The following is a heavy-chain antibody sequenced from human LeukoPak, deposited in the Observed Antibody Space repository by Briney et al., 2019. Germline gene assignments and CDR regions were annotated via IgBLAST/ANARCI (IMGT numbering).Heavy chain of an antibody. J-gene: IGHJ6*03. V-gene: IGHV1-8*01. CDR3: ARGRQPRVRYYYYYMEV. CDR1: GYTFTSYD. CDR2: MDPNSGNT. Sequence: ASVKVSCKASGYTFTSYDINWVRQATGQGLEWMGWMDPNSGNTGYAQKFQGRVTIIRNTSISTAYMEQSSLRSADTAVYYFARGRQPRVRYYYYYMEVWGKGTTVTVSS. D-gene: IGHD4/OR15-4a*01.